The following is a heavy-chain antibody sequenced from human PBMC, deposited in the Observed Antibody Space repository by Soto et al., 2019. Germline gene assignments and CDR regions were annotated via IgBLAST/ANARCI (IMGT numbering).Heavy chain of an antibody. D-gene: IGHD3-3*01. CDR3: ARGIYDFWSSYDNWFDP. CDR2: INHSRST. V-gene: IGHV4-34*01. CDR1: GGSFTGYY. Sequence: SETLSLTCAVYGGSFTGYYWSWIRQPPGNGLEWIGEINHSRSTNYNPSLKGRVTMSVDTSKDQFSLKLSSVTAADTAVYYCARGIYDFWSSYDNWFDPWGQGTLVTV. J-gene: IGHJ5*02.